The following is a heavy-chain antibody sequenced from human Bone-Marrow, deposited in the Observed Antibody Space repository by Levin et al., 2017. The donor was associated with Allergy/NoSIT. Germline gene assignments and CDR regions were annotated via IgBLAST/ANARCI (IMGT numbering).Heavy chain of an antibody. V-gene: IGHV3-33*01. D-gene: IGHD3-22*01. Sequence: GESLKISCAASGFTFSSYGMHWVRQAPGKGLEWVAVIWYDGSNKYYADSVKGRFTISRDNSKNTLYLQMNSLRAEDTAVYYCARAPQGQVDSSGYSYPTTNDAFDSWGQGTMVTVSS. CDR1: GFTFSSYG. CDR2: IWYDGSNK. J-gene: IGHJ3*02. CDR3: ARAPQGQVDSSGYSYPTTNDAFDS.